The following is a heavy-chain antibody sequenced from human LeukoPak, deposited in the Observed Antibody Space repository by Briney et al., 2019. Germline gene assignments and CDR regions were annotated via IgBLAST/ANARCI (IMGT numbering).Heavy chain of an antibody. CDR3: WIGTGYSGYEDLYY. CDR2: IYYSGST. CDR1: GGSISSYY. Sequence: SETLSLTCTVSGGSISSYYWSWIRQPPGKGLEWIGYIYYSGSTNHNPSLKSRVTISLNTTKNQSSLKLSSRPAAETTADYCWIGTGYSGYEDLYYWGQGTLVTVSS. D-gene: IGHD5-12*01. V-gene: IGHV4-59*01. J-gene: IGHJ4*02.